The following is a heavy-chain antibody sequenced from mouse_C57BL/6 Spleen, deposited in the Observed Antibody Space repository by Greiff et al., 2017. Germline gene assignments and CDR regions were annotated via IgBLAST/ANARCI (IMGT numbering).Heavy chain of an antibody. D-gene: IGHD2-4*01. V-gene: IGHV5-6*01. Sequence: EVQGVESGGDLVKPGGSLKLSCAASGFTFSSYGMSWVRQTPDKRLEWVATISSGGSYTYYPDSVKGRFTISRDNAKNTLYLQMSSLKSEDTAMYYCARHEDDYDASFAYWGQGTLVTVSA. CDR1: GFTFSSYG. CDR2: ISSGGSYT. CDR3: ARHEDDYDASFAY. J-gene: IGHJ3*01.